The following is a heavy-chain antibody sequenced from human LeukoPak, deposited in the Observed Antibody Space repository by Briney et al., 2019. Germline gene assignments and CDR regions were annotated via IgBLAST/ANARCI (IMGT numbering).Heavy chain of an antibody. J-gene: IGHJ4*02. Sequence: GGSLRLSCAASGFTFSSYGMHWVRQAPGKGLEWVAVIWYDGSNKYYADSVKGRFTISRDNSKNTLYLQMNSLRAEDTAVYYCARDREMATTRGYYFDYWGQGTLVTVSS. D-gene: IGHD5-24*01. CDR3: ARDREMATTRGYYFDY. CDR1: GFTFSSYG. V-gene: IGHV3-33*01. CDR2: IWYDGSNK.